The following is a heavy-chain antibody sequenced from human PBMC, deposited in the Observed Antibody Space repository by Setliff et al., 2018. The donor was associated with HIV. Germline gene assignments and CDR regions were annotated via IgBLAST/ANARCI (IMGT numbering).Heavy chain of an antibody. D-gene: IGHD6-13*01. V-gene: IGHV5-51*01. CDR1: GGTFSSYA. CDR3: ARHRHTAAGTLDAFDI. CDR2: IYPGDSDT. J-gene: IGHJ3*02. Sequence: KVSCKASGGTFSSYAISWVRQMPGKGLEWMGIIYPGDSDTRYSPSFQGKVTISADKSISTAYLQWSTLKASDTAIYYCARHRHTAAGTLDAFDIWGQGTVVTVSS.